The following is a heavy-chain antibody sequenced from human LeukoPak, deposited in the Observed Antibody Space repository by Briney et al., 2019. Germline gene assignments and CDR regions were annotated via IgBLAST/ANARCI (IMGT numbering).Heavy chain of an antibody. CDR3: AKGDDYGANTRLPKFNWFDP. CDR1: GFTFSSYA. CDR2: IRYDGNNK. Sequence: PGGSLRLSCAASGFTFSSYAMHWVRQAPGKVLEWVAFIRYDGNNKNYADSAKGRFTISRDNSKDTLYLQMNSLRAEDTAVYYCAKGDDYGANTRLPKFNWFDPWGQGTLVTVSS. J-gene: IGHJ5*02. V-gene: IGHV3-30*02. D-gene: IGHD4-23*01.